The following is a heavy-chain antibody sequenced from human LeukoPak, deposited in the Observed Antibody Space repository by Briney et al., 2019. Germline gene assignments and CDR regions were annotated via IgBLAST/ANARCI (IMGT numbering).Heavy chain of an antibody. D-gene: IGHD2/OR15-2a*01. J-gene: IGHJ3*02. V-gene: IGHV3-30*03. CDR1: GFTFSSYG. Sequence: GGSLRLSCAASGFTFSSYGMHWVRQAPGKGXXXXXXXSYDGSNKYYADSVKGRFTISRDNSKNTLYLQMNSLRAEDTAVYYCATAFDYLGQGAFDIWGQGTMVTASS. CDR2: XSYDGSNK. CDR3: ATAFDYLGQGAFDI.